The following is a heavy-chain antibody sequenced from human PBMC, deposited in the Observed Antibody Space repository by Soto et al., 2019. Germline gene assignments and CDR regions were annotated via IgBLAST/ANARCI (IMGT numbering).Heavy chain of an antibody. CDR3: AQMDFDLYGMDV. D-gene: IGHD3-9*01. V-gene: IGHV2-5*02. J-gene: IGHJ6*02. CDR2: IYWDDAK. Sequence: QITLTESGPTLVKPTQTLTLTCTFSGISLTNSGVGVSWIRQPPGKALEWLAVIYWDDAKHFSPSQKSRLTIPKDTSKNQVVLTMTSMDSVDTATYFCAQMDFDLYGMDVWGQGTTVIVSS. CDR1: GISLTNSGVG.